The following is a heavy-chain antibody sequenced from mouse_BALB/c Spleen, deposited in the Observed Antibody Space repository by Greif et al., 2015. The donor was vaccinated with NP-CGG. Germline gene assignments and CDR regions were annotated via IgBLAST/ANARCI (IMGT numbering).Heavy chain of an antibody. CDR3: TRRGNYERSAMDY. D-gene: IGHD2-1*01. Sequence: EVKLVESGGGLVQPGGSMKLSCVASGFTFSNYWMNWVRQSPEKGLEWVAEIRLKSNNYATHYAESVKGRFTISRDDSKSSVYLQMNNLRAEDTAIYYCTRRGNYERSAMDYWGQGTSVTVSS. CDR2: IRLKSNNYAT. CDR1: GFTFSNYW. J-gene: IGHJ4*01. V-gene: IGHV6-6*02.